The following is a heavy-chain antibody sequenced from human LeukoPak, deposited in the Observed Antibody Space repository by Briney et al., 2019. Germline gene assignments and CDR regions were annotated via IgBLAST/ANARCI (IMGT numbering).Heavy chain of an antibody. D-gene: IGHD6-19*01. CDR1: GFSVSSYG. J-gene: IGHJ4*02. CDR2: ISVNGETT. V-gene: IGHV3-23*01. Sequence: GGSLRLSCAVSGFSVSSYGMSWVRQATGQGLEWISAISVNGETTYYANYVKGRFIISRDNSENTPYLQLNSLRAEDTAVYYCAQGYSSGWYPYWGQRSLVSVSS. CDR3: AQGYSSGWYPY.